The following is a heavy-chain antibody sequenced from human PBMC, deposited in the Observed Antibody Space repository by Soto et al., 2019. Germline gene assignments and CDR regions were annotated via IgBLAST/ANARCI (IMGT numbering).Heavy chain of an antibody. Sequence: ASVKVSCKASGYTFTSYDINWVRQATGQGLEWMGWMNPNSGNTGYAQKFQGRVTMTRNTSISTAYMELSSLRSEDTAVYYCARGQVSNYDFWSGSGYYYYYYYMDVWGKGTTVTVSS. CDR1: GYTFTSYD. CDR2: MNPNSGNT. V-gene: IGHV1-8*01. CDR3: ARGQVSNYDFWSGSGYYYYYYYMDV. J-gene: IGHJ6*03. D-gene: IGHD3-3*01.